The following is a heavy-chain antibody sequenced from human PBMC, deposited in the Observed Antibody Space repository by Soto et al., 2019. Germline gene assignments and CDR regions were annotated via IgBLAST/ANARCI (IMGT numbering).Heavy chain of an antibody. J-gene: IGHJ4*02. CDR1: GFTFSDYY. CDR3: VKTGDYGDFFDY. Sequence: GGSLRLSCAASGFTFSDYYMSWIRRAPGRGLEWVSYISSSSSYTNYADSVKGRFTISRDNAKNSLYLQMNSLRAEDTAVYYCVKTGDYGDFFDYWGQGTLVTVSS. V-gene: IGHV3-11*06. CDR2: ISSSSSYT. D-gene: IGHD4-17*01.